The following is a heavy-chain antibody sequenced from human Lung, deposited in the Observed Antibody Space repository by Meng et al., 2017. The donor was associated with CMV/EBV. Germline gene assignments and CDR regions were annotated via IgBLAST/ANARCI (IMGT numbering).Heavy chain of an antibody. J-gene: IGHJ3*02. Sequence: SETLSLXCTVSGGSISSSSYYWGWIRQPPGKGLEWIGSIYYSGSTYYNPSLESRVTISVDTSKNQFSLKLSSVTAADTAVYYCARQRPVLDAFDIWGQGTMVTVSS. V-gene: IGHV4-39*01. CDR1: GGSISSSSYY. D-gene: IGHD3-3*01. CDR3: ARQRPVLDAFDI. CDR2: IYYSGST.